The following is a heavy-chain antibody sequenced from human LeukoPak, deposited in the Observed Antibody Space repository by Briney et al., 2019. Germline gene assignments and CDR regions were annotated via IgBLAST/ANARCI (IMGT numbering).Heavy chain of an antibody. CDR2: INSDGSST. J-gene: IGHJ4*02. CDR3: ARERYSYGFDN. D-gene: IGHD5-18*01. CDR1: GFTFSSYW. Sequence: GGSLRLSCAASGFTFSSYWMHWVRQAPGKGLVWVSRINSDGSSTSYADSVKGRFTISRDNAKNTLYLQMNSLRAEDTAVYYCARERYSYGFDNWGQGTLVTVSS. V-gene: IGHV3-74*01.